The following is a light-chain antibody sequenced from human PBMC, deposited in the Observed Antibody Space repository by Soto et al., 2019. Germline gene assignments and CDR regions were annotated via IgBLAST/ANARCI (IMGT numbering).Light chain of an antibody. CDR3: SSYASNGDVL. Sequence: QSALTQPASVSGSPGQSITISCTGTSSDVGTYEYVSWYQHHPGKAPKLMMYDVSNRPSGVSDRFSGSKSGNTASLTVSGLQAEDEADDYCSSYASNGDVLFGGGTQLTVL. CDR1: SSDVGTYEY. CDR2: DVS. J-gene: IGLJ2*01. V-gene: IGLV2-14*03.